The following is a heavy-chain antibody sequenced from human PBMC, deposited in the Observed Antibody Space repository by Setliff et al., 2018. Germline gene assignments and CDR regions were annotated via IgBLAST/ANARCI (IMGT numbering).Heavy chain of an antibody. CDR2: IITNTGKT. J-gene: IGHJ3*01. V-gene: IGHV1-18*01. CDR3: ARFGGSCSSSSCYASDL. Sequence: GASVKVSCKASGYTFTSSGISWVRQAPGQGPEWMGMIITNTGKTSYAQKFQGRVTMTTDTSTGTGYMELRSLRSDDTAVYFCARFGGSCSSSSCYASDLWGQGTMVTVS. CDR1: GYTFTSSG. D-gene: IGHD2-2*01.